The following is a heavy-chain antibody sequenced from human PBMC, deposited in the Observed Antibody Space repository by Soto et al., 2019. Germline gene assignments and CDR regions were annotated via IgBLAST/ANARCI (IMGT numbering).Heavy chain of an antibody. Sequence: PSETLSLTCAVSGYSISSGYYWGWIRQPPGKGLEWIGSIYHSVSTYYNPSLKSRVTISVDTSKNQFSLKLSSVTAADTAMYYCARLPLFDYYYYGMDVWGQGTTVTVSS. CDR3: ARLPLFDYYYYGMDV. CDR2: IYHSVST. CDR1: GYSISSGYY. V-gene: IGHV4-38-2*01. J-gene: IGHJ6*02.